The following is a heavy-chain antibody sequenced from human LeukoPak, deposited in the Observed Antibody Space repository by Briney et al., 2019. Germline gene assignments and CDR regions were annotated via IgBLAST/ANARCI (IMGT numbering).Heavy chain of an antibody. V-gene: IGHV3-53*01. CDR2: IYSGGST. D-gene: IGHD3-9*01. J-gene: IGHJ3*02. CDR1: GFTVSSNH. CDR3: ARVIVTGYYDAFDI. Sequence: GGSLRLSCAASGFTVSSNHMSWVRQAPGKGLEWVSVIYSGGSTYYADSVKGRFTISRDNSKNTLYLQMNSLKAEDTAVYYCARVIVTGYYDAFDIWGQGTMVTVSS.